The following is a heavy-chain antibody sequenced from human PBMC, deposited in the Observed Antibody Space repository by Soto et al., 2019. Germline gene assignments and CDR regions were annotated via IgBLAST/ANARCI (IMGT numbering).Heavy chain of an antibody. V-gene: IGHV1-69*12. CDR3: ARDIGDYYDSSGYNFDY. Sequence: QVQLVQSGAEVKKPGSSVKVSCKASGGTFSSYAISWVRQAPGQGLEWMGGIIPIFGTANYAQKFQGRVTITADESTSTAYMELISLRSEDTAVYYCARDIGDYYDSSGYNFDYWGQGTLVTVSS. CDR1: GGTFSSYA. D-gene: IGHD3-22*01. J-gene: IGHJ4*02. CDR2: IIPIFGTA.